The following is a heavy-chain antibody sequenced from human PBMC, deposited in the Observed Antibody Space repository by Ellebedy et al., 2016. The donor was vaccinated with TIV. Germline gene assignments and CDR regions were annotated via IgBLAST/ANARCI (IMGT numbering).Heavy chain of an antibody. CDR2: IFHSGSS. Sequence: SETLSLTXDVYGVSVSSSNWWRWVRQSPGKGLEWIGAIFHSGSSTYNPSLKSRVTISLDKSRNQISLRLSSAAAADTAVYYCARNVWFGESSDPFYFDFWGQGMLVTVSS. J-gene: IGHJ4*02. CDR3: ARNVWFGESSDPFYFDF. CDR1: GVSVSSSNW. V-gene: IGHV4-4*02. D-gene: IGHD3-10*01.